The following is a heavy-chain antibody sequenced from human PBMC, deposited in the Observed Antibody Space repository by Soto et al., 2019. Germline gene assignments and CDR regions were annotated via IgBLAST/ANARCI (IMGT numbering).Heavy chain of an antibody. D-gene: IGHD1-26*01. CDR2: IYYSGST. CDR1: GDSISSSTYY. J-gene: IGHJ4*02. V-gene: IGHV4-39*01. CDR3: ARQWYSGSFTPFDY. Sequence: QLQLQESGPGLVKSSETLSLTCTVSGDSISSSTYYWGWLRQPPGKGLEWIGSIYYSGSTYYNPSLKSRVTISVDTSKNQFSLKLSSVTAADTAVYYCARQWYSGSFTPFDYWGQGTLVTVSS.